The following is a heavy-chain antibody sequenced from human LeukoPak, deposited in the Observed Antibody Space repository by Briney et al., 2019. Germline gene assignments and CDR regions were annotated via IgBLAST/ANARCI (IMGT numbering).Heavy chain of an antibody. CDR2: IKQDGSEK. V-gene: IGHV3-7*01. CDR1: GFTFSNYW. D-gene: IGHD2-15*01. CDR3: AREDCSGGSCYYYYYYYMDV. J-gene: IGHJ6*03. Sequence: PGGSLRLSCAASGFTFSNYWMSWVRQAPGKGLEWVANIKQDGSEKYYVDSVKGRFTISRDNAKNSLYLQMNSLRAEHTAVYYCAREDCSGGSCYYYYYYYMDVWGKGTTVTVSS.